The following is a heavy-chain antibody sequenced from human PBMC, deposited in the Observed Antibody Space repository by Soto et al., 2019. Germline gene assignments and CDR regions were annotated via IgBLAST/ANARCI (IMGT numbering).Heavy chain of an antibody. V-gene: IGHV3-23*01. Sequence: PGGSLRLSCVGSGFSFRKYAMNWVRQAPGKGLEWVSGISGSGGSGRGFYADPVKGRFAISRDNSKNTLYLEMNSLRAEDAAVYYCAKDLDDYSSAIDFWGQGTLVT. CDR2: ISGSGGSGRG. CDR3: AKDLDDYSSAIDF. D-gene: IGHD4-4*01. J-gene: IGHJ4*02. CDR1: GFSFRKYA.